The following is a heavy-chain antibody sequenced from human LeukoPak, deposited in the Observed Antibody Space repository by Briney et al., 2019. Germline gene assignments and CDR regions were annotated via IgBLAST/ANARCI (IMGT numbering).Heavy chain of an antibody. J-gene: IGHJ6*02. CDR2: IYYSGST. V-gene: IGHV4-59*01. Sequence: PSETLSLTCTVSGGSISSYYRSWIRQPPGKGLEWIGYIYYSGSTNYNPSLKSRVTISVDTSKNQFSLKLSSVTAADTAVYYCARVAQGYYYGMDVWGQGTTVTVSS. D-gene: IGHD5-12*01. CDR1: GGSISSYY. CDR3: ARVAQGYYYGMDV.